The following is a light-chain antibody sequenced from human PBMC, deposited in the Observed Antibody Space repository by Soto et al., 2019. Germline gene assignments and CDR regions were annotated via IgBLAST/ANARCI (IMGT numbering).Light chain of an antibody. Sequence: DIQMTQSPSSLSASVGDRVTITCRASQSISSYLNWYQQKPGKAPKLLIYAASSLQSGVPSRFSGSGSGTDFTLTISSLQPEDFATYYCQQSYSFPQTFGQGTNLEI. CDR3: QQSYSFPQT. CDR2: AAS. J-gene: IGKJ2*01. CDR1: QSISSY. V-gene: IGKV1-39*01.